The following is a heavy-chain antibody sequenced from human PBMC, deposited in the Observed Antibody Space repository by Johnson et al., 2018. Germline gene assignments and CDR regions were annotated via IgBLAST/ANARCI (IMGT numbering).Heavy chain of an antibody. CDR2: INNDGTFA. V-gene: IGHV3-74*01. CDR3: AGDLGSSGYTAAFDI. CDR1: RFTFSNHW. J-gene: IGHJ3*02. Sequence: EVQLVESGGGLVQPGGSLRLSCAASRFTFSNHWMHWVRQGPGKGPLWVSYINNDGTFATYADSVRGRFSISRDNAKNTVYLQMNSLRDEDTGVYYCAGDLGSSGYTAAFDIWGQGTMVTVSS. D-gene: IGHD3-22*01.